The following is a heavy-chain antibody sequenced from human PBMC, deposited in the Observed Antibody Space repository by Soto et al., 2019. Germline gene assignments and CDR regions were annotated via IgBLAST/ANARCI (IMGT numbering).Heavy chain of an antibody. V-gene: IGHV3-30*03. Sequence: QVQLVESGGGVVQPGRSLRLSCAASGFTFRSYGMHWVRQAPAKGLEWVAVISYDGSNKYYEDSVKGRFTISRDNSKNTLYLQMNSLRAEDTGVYYCAIGGLGSTSNAFDIWGQGTMVTVSS. CDR3: AIGGLGSTSNAFDI. CDR1: GFTFRSYG. CDR2: ISYDGSNK. J-gene: IGHJ3*02. D-gene: IGHD1-26*01.